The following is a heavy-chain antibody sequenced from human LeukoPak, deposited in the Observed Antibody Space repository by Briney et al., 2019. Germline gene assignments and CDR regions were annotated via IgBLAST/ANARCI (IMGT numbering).Heavy chain of an antibody. Sequence: RGSLRLSCAASGFIFSTYGMHWVRQAPGKGLEWVTVIWNDGSNMLYADSVKGRFTISRDNSKNTVNLQMNSLRAEDTAVYYCVRDLYYGSGDHELDSRGQGTLVTVSS. CDR2: IWNDGSNM. CDR3: VRDLYYGSGDHELDS. J-gene: IGHJ4*02. V-gene: IGHV3-33*01. CDR1: GFIFSTYG. D-gene: IGHD3-10*01.